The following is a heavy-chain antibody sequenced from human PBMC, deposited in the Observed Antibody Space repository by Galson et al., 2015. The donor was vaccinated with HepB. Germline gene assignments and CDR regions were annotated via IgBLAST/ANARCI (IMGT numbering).Heavy chain of an antibody. CDR2: INAGNGNT. CDR3: EREGENYYYMDV. Sequence: SVKVSCKASGYTFTSYAMHWVRQAPGQRLEWMGWINAGNGNTKYSQKFPGRVTITRDTSASTAHMELSSLRSEATAVYYCEREGENYYYMDVWGKGTTVTVSS. J-gene: IGHJ6*03. CDR1: GYTFTSYA. V-gene: IGHV1-3*01. D-gene: IGHD3-16*01.